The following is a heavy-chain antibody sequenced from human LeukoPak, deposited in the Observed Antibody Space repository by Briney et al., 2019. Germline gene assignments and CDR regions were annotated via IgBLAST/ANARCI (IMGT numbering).Heavy chain of an antibody. V-gene: IGHV4-4*02. CDR1: GGSISSSNW. CDR2: IYHSGST. CDR3: ARCTTPDDDAFDI. J-gene: IGHJ3*02. Sequence: SETLSLTCAVSGGSISSSNWWSWVRQLPGKGLEWIGEIYHSGSTNYNPSLKSRVTISVDKSKNQFSLKLSSVSAADTAVYYCARCTTPDDDAFDIWGQGTMVTVSS. D-gene: IGHD1-1*01.